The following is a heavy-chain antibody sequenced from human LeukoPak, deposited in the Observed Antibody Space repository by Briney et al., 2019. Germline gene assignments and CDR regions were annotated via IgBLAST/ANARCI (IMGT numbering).Heavy chain of an antibody. V-gene: IGHV4-59*12. CDR1: GGSISSYY. Sequence: SETLSLTCTVSGGSISSYYWSWIRQPPGKGLEWIGYIYYSGSTNYNPSLKSRVTISVDTSKNQFSLKLSSVTAADTAVYYCARDVTITIFGVVIINYFDYWGQGTLVTVSS. D-gene: IGHD3-3*01. J-gene: IGHJ4*02. CDR2: IYYSGST. CDR3: ARDVTITIFGVVIINYFDY.